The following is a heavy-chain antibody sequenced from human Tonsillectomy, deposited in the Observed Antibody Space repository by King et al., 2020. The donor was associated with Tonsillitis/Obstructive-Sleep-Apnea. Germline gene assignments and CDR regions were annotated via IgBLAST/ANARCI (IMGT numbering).Heavy chain of an antibody. CDR1: GGSFSGYY. D-gene: IGHD3-10*01. CDR2: INHSGST. V-gene: IGHV4-34*01. Sequence: VQLQQWGAGLLKPSETLSLTCAVYGGSFSGYYWSWIRQPPGKGLEWIGEINHSGSTNYNPSLKSRVTISVYTSKNQFSLKLSSVTAADTAVYYCARGYGSGSYYMAYYMDVWGKGTTVTVSS. CDR3: ARGYGSGSYYMAYYMDV. J-gene: IGHJ6*03.